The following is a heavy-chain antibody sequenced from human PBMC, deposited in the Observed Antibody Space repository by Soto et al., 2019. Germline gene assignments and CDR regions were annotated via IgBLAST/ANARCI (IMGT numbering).Heavy chain of an antibody. J-gene: IGHJ5*02. CDR2: IDCSGST. D-gene: IGHD2-21*02. V-gene: IGHV4-30-4*01. CDR3: ARDIVVVTYRWFDP. CDR1: GGAISSGVYY. Sequence: SETLSLTFTVSGGAISSGVYYWGWIRQPPGKGLEWIGYIDCSGSTYYNPSLKSRVTISVETSKNRFSLKLSSVTAADTAGYYWARDIVVVTYRWFDPWGQGTLVTVSS.